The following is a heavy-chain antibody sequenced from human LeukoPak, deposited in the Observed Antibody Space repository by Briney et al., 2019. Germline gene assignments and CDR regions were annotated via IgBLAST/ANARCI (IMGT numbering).Heavy chain of an antibody. Sequence: GGSLRLSCAASGFTFSSYAISWVRQAPGQGLEWMGWISAYNCNTNYAQKLQGRVTMTTDTSTSTAYMELRSLRSDDTAVYYCARDDSSSPYDAFDIWGQGTMVTVSS. V-gene: IGHV1-18*01. CDR1: GFTFSSYA. CDR3: ARDDSSSPYDAFDI. J-gene: IGHJ3*02. CDR2: ISAYNCNT. D-gene: IGHD6-13*01.